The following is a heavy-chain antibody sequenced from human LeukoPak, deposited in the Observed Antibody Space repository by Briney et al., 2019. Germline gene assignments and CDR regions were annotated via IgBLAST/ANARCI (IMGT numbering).Heavy chain of an antibody. CDR3: ARQRAAAPPGYWFDP. CDR1: GYTFNDYD. J-gene: IGHJ5*02. D-gene: IGHD2-2*01. CDR2: MNPSSGNT. Sequence: ASVRLYCKTSGYTFNDYDINWGRQANGQGLEWMGWMNPSSGNTGYAQQFQGRLTMTRDTSLSTAYMELSSLRSDDTALYYCARQRAAAPPGYWFDPWGRGTLVTVSS. V-gene: IGHV1-8*01.